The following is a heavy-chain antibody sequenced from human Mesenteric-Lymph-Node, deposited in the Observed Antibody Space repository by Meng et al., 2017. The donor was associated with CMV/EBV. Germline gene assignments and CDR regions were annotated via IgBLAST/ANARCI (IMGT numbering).Heavy chain of an antibody. J-gene: IGHJ4*02. CDR3: ARDTSALQPYRFDY. CDR2: ISYDGGNK. V-gene: IGHV3-30-3*01. D-gene: IGHD1-14*01. Sequence: LSLTCAASGFTLSSYLMHWVRQTPGKGLEWVALISYDGGNKIYADSVKGRFTISRDNSKSTLYLQMNSLRAEDTALYYCARDTSALQPYRFDYWGQGTLVTVSS. CDR1: GFTLSSYL.